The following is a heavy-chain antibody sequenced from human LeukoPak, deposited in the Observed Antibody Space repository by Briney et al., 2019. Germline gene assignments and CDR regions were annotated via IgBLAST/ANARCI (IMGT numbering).Heavy chain of an antibody. Sequence: PGGSLRLSCAASGFTFSSYSMNWVRQAPGKGLEWVSYISSSSSTIYYADSVKGRFTISRDNAKNSLYLQMNSLRAEDTAVYYCARDGTAYCGGDCYTHIDYWGQGTLVTVSS. CDR1: GFTFSSYS. CDR2: ISSSSSTI. CDR3: ARDGTAYCGGDCYTHIDY. V-gene: IGHV3-48*04. J-gene: IGHJ4*02. D-gene: IGHD2-21*02.